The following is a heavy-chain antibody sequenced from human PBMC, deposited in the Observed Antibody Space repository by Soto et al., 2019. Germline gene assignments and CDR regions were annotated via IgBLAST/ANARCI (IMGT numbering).Heavy chain of an antibody. CDR1: GFTFSSYA. CDR3: AKDGSSGYSYGLAHFDY. Sequence: GGSLRLSCAASGFTFSSYAMSWVRQAPGKGLEWVSAISGSGGSTYYADSVKGRFTISRDNSKNTLYLQMNSLRAEDTAVYYCAKDGSSGYSYGLAHFDYWGQGTLVTVSS. CDR2: ISGSGGST. V-gene: IGHV3-23*01. J-gene: IGHJ4*02. D-gene: IGHD5-18*01.